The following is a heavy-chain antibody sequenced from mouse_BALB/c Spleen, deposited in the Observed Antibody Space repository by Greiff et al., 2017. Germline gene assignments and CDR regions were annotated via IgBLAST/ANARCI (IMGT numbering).Heavy chain of an antibody. J-gene: IGHJ3*01. V-gene: IGHV3-2*02. CDR3: ATYYRYDGFAY. D-gene: IGHD2-14*01. Sequence: EVKLQESGPGLVKPSQSLSLTCTVTGYSITSDYAWNWIRQFPGNKLEWMGYISYSGSTSYNPSLKSRISITRDTSKNQFFLQLNSVTTEDTATYYCATYYRYDGFAYWGQGTLVTVSA. CDR2: ISYSGST. CDR1: GYSITSDYA.